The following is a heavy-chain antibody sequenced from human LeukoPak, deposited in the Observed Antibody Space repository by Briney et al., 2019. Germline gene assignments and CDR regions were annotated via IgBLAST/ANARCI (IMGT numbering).Heavy chain of an antibody. CDR2: MKPNSGDT. D-gene: IGHD6-19*01. J-gene: IGHJ5*02. CDR1: GYTFTSYD. V-gene: IGHV1-8*01. Sequence: GASVKVSCKASGYTFTSYDINWVRQATGQGLEWMGWMKPNSGDTGYAQKFQGRVTMTRNTSISTAYMELSSLRSEDTAVYYCAREPYPTYSSGWYASVDPWGQGTLVTVSS. CDR3: AREPYPTYSSGWYASVDP.